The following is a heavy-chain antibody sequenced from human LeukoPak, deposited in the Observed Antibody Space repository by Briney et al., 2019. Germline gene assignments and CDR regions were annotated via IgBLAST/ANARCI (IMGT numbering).Heavy chain of an antibody. Sequence: SETLSLTCTVSGGSISSGGYYWSWIRQHPGKGLEWIGYIYYSGSTYYNPSLKSRVTISVDTSKNQFSLKLSSVTAADTAVYYCARGRQWLVLDWGQGTLVTVSS. CDR2: IYYSGST. CDR1: GGSISSGGYY. V-gene: IGHV4-31*03. CDR3: ARGRQWLVLD. J-gene: IGHJ4*02. D-gene: IGHD6-19*01.